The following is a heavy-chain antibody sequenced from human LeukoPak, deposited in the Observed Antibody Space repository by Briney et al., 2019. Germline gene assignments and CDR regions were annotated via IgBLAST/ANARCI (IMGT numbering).Heavy chain of an antibody. Sequence: GGSLRLSCAASGFTFSRSWMHWVRQAPGEGLVWVSRIKSDETSTTYADSVKGRFTISRDNAKNTVYLQMNSLRVEDTAVYYCARDGEAASGYASGGFDSWGQGTLVTVSS. V-gene: IGHV3-74*01. CDR3: ARDGEAASGYASGGFDS. CDR1: GFTFSRSW. J-gene: IGHJ4*02. CDR2: IKSDETST. D-gene: IGHD5-12*01.